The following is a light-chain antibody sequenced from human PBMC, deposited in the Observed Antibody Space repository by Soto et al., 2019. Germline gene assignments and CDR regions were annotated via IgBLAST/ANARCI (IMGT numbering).Light chain of an antibody. CDR3: SSYTSSVSVV. J-gene: IGLJ2*01. CDR1: SSDVGGYNY. Sequence: QSALTPSASVSGSPGQSITISCTGTSSDVGGYNYVSWYQQHPGKAPKLMIYDVSNRPSGVSNRFSGSKSGNTASLTISGLQAEDEANYYCSSYTSSVSVVFGGGTKLTVL. CDR2: DVS. V-gene: IGLV2-14*01.